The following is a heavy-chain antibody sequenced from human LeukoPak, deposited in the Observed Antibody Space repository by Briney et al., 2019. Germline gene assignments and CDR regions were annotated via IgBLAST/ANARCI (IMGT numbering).Heavy chain of an antibody. J-gene: IGHJ4*02. CDR2: ISGSGRIA. CDR3: AKAPRDIVVVPAAFFDY. V-gene: IGHV3-23*01. CDR1: GFTFSSYA. D-gene: IGHD2-2*01. Sequence: GGSLRLSCAASGFTFSSYAMSWVRQAPGKGLEWVSVISGSGRIAYYADSVKGRFTISRDNSKNTLFLQMNSLRAEDTAVYYCAKAPRDIVVVPAAFFDYWGQGTLDTVSS.